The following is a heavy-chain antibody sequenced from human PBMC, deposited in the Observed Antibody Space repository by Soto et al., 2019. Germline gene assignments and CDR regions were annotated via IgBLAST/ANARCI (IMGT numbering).Heavy chain of an antibody. CDR2: IYSGGST. CDR3: ARDYIVLVPAADYYHGMDV. Sequence: LRLSCAASGFTVSSNYMSCVRQAPGKGLEWVSVIYSGGSTYYAESVKGRFTIYRDNSKNTLYLQMNSLRAEDTAVYYCARDYIVLVPAADYYHGMDVWGQGTTVTVSS. V-gene: IGHV3-53*01. CDR1: GFTVSSNY. D-gene: IGHD2-2*01. J-gene: IGHJ6*02.